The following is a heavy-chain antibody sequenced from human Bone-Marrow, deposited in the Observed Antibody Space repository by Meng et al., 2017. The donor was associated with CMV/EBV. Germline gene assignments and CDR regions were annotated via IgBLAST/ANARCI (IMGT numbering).Heavy chain of an antibody. D-gene: IGHD2-2*01. CDR1: GFTFSSYA. J-gene: IGHJ4*02. Sequence: GGPLRLSCAASGFTFSSYAMSWVRQAPGKGLEWVSVIYSGGSSTYYADSVKGRFTISRDNSKNTLYLQMNSLRSEDTAVYYCANDAGYCASDSCPTFDHWGQGALVTVSS. CDR2: IYSGGSST. CDR3: ANDAGYCASDSCPTFDH. V-gene: IGHV3-23*03.